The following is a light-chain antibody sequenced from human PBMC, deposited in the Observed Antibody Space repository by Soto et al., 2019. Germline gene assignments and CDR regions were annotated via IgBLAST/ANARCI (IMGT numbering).Light chain of an antibody. CDR3: HQYNSYF. CDR1: QSISRW. V-gene: IGKV1-5*03. Sequence: GDRVTIACRASQSISRWMAWYQQKPGEAPKLLIYKASTLESGVPSRFSGSGSGTEFTLTISSLQPDDFATYHCHQYNSYFFGQGTKVDSK. J-gene: IGKJ2*01. CDR2: KAS.